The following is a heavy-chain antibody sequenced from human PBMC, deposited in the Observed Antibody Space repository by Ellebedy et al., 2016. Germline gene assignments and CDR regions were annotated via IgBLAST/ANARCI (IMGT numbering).Heavy chain of an antibody. CDR1: GGSISSGSYY. V-gene: IGHV4-61*02. D-gene: IGHD3-16*01. Sequence: SETLSLXCTVSGGSISSGSYYWSWIRQPAGKGLEWIGRIYTSGSTNYNPSLKSRVTISVDTSKNQFSLKLSSVTAADTAVYYCAREGGHDYWGQGTLVTVSS. CDR3: AREGGHDY. J-gene: IGHJ4*02. CDR2: IYTSGST.